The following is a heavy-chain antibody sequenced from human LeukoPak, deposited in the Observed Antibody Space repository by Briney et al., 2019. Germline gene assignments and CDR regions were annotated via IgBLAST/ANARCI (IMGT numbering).Heavy chain of an antibody. CDR2: INSDGSST. Sequence: GGSLRLSCAASGFTFSSYWMHWVRQAPGKGLVWVSRINSDGSSTSYADSVKGRFTISRGNAKNTLYLQMNSLRAEDTAVYYCARGLLGKYNWFDPWGQGTLVTVSS. V-gene: IGHV3-74*01. CDR1: GFTFSSYW. CDR3: ARGLLGKYNWFDP. D-gene: IGHD2-15*01. J-gene: IGHJ5*02.